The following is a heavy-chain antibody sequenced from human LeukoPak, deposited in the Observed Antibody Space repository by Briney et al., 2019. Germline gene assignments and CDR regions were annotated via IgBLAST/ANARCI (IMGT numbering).Heavy chain of an antibody. CDR2: INHSGST. Sequence: SETLSLTCAVYGGSFSGYYWSWIRQPPGKGLEWIGEINHSGSTNNNPSLKSRVTISVDTSKNQFSLKLSSVTAADTAVYYCARDFGYYYGSGSYYQAFDYWGQGTLVTVSS. D-gene: IGHD3-10*01. CDR3: ARDFGYYYGSGSYYQAFDY. CDR1: GGSFSGYY. J-gene: IGHJ4*02. V-gene: IGHV4-34*01.